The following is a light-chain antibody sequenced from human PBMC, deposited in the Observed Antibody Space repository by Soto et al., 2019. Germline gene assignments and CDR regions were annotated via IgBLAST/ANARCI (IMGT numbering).Light chain of an antibody. CDR3: QHYNSYSEA. Sequence: DIQMTHSPSTLLGSLGDEFTITARASQTISSWLAWYQQKPGKAPKLLIYKASTLKSGVPSRFSGSGSGTEFTLTISSLQPDDFATYYCQHYNSYSEAFGQGTKV. V-gene: IGKV1-5*03. CDR2: KAS. J-gene: IGKJ1*01. CDR1: QTISSW.